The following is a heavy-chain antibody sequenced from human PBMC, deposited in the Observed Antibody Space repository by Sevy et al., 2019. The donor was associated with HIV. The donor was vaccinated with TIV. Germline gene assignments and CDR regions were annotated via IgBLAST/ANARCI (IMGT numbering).Heavy chain of an antibody. V-gene: IGHV3-23*01. CDR3: ARPSPRIAAAASAFYDN. D-gene: IGHD6-13*01. Sequence: GGSLRLSCVVSGYSFSSYAISWVRQAPGKGLEWVSTINGRGGSTYYADSVKGRFTISRVNPKNTLFLQMINLRVDDTGIYYCARPSPRIAAAASAFYDNWGQGTLVTVSS. CDR1: GYSFSSYA. J-gene: IGHJ4*02. CDR2: INGRGGST.